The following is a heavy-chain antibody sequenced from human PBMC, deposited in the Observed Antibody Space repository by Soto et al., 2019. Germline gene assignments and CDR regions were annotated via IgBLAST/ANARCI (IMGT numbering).Heavy chain of an antibody. V-gene: IGHV1-69*12. CDR3: ARDEGGEGLRLGELSLYQWLLGY. CDR2: IIPIFGTA. Sequence: QVQLVQSGAEVKKPGSSVKVSCKASGGTFSSYAISWVRQAPGQGLEWMGGIIPIFGTANYAQKFQGRVTITADESTSTAYMEVGSLRSEETAVYYCARDEGGEGLRLGELSLYQWLLGYWGQGTLVTVSS. D-gene: IGHD3-16*02. J-gene: IGHJ4*02. CDR1: GGTFSSYA.